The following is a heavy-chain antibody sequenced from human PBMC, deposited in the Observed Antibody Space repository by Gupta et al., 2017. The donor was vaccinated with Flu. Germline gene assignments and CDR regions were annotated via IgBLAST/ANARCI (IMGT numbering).Heavy chain of an antibody. CDR1: GYTFSAYY. J-gene: IGHJ4*02. D-gene: IGHD1-26*01. Sequence: QVQLVQSGAEVKKPGASVKVSCKASGYTFSAYYMHWVRQAPGQGLEWMGWIDPKRGGTKCAQRFQGRVTMTRDTSISTVYMELSRLTSDDTAVYSCARDPSTSYYFDYWGQGTLVTVSS. CDR2: IDPKRGGT. CDR3: ARDPSTSYYFDY. V-gene: IGHV1-2*02.